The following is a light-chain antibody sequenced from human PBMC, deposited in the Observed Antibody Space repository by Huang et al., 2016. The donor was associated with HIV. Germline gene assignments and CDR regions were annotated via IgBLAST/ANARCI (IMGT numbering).Light chain of an antibody. CDR1: QNITR. Sequence: EIVMTQSPATLSVSPGERATPSCRASQNITRLAWYQHKPGQAPRLLIYDASSRATGVPARFRGGGSGTDFTLTVSSLQSDDFALYYCQQYDDWPPWTFGQGTQVDMK. CDR2: DAS. CDR3: QQYDDWPPWT. V-gene: IGKV3-15*01. J-gene: IGKJ1*01.